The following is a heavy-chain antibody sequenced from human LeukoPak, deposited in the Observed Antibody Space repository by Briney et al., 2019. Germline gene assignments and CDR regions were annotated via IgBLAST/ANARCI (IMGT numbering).Heavy chain of an antibody. V-gene: IGHV3-53*01. D-gene: IGHD1-26*01. J-gene: IGHJ4*02. CDR1: GFTVSSKY. Sequence: GGSLRLSCAASGFTVSSKYMSWVRQAPGKGLEWVSVIYSGGSTYYADSVKGRFTISRDNSKNTLYLQMNSLTDEDTAVYYCAKKWGVGTTTLDYFDYWGQGTLVTVSS. CDR3: AKKWGVGTTTLDYFDY. CDR2: IYSGGST.